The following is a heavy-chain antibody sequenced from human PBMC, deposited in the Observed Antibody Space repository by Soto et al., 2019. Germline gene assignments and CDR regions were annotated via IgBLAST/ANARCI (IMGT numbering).Heavy chain of an antibody. CDR1: GGSISSGGYY. V-gene: IGHV4-31*03. CDR2: IYYSGST. CDR3: ARDHTGYAGLDY. Sequence: QVQLQESGPGLVEPSQTLSLTCIVSGGSISSGGYYWSWIRHHPGKGPEWIGYIYYSGSTYYNPSLKSRVTISVDTSKNEFSLKLSSVTAADTAVYYCARDHTGYAGLDYWGQGTLVTVSS. D-gene: IGHD5-12*01. J-gene: IGHJ4*02.